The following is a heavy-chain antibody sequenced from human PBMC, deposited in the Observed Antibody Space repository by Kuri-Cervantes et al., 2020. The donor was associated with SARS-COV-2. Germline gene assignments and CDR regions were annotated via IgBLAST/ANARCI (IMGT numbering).Heavy chain of an antibody. CDR3: ARPLVGAYDAFDI. V-gene: IGHV4-39*07. D-gene: IGHD1-26*01. Sequence: SETLSLTCTVSGGSISSSSYYWGWIRQPPGKGLEWIGSIYHSGSTNYNPSLKSRVTISVDTSKNQFSLKLSSVTAADTAVYYCARPLVGAYDAFDIWGQGTMVTVSS. CDR1: GGSISSSSYY. CDR2: IYHSGST. J-gene: IGHJ3*02.